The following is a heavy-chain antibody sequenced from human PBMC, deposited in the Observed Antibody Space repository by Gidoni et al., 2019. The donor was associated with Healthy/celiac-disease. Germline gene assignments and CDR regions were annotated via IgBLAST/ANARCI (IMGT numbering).Heavy chain of an antibody. CDR2: IKSKTDGGTT. CDR3: TTASWLEYAFDI. V-gene: IGHV3-15*01. D-gene: IGHD6-19*01. J-gene: IGHJ3*02. Sequence: ELQLVESGGGLVKPGGTLRLSCAASGFTFSNAWMSWVRQAPGKGLGWVGRIKSKTDGGTTDYAAPVKGRFTISRDDSKNTLYLQMNSLKTEDAAVYYCTTASWLEYAFDIWGQGTMVTVSS. CDR1: GFTFSNAW.